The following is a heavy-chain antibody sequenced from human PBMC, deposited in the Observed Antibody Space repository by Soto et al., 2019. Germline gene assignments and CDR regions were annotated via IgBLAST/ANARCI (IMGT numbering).Heavy chain of an antibody. J-gene: IGHJ4*02. CDR2: IYYRGNA. Sequence: QLQLQESGPGLVKPSETLSLTCSVSDDSINSDKYYWGWIRQPPGKGLEWIGSIYYRGNAYYNPSLQIRVTTSLEKSRSQFSLKLNSVTAADSAVYFCARLEGLATISYYFDFWGPGALVTVSS. CDR3: ARLEGLATISYYFDF. CDR1: DDSINSDKYY. D-gene: IGHD3-9*01. V-gene: IGHV4-39*01.